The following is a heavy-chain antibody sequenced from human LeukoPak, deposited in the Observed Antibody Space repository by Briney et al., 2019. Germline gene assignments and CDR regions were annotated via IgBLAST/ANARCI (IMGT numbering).Heavy chain of an antibody. CDR2: IFHTGSS. CDR1: GDSISSGDYS. V-gene: IGHV4-30-2*01. D-gene: IGHD3-10*01. Sequence: PSQTLSLTCTVSGDSISSGDYSWSWIRQPSGKGLEWIGYIFHTGSSYYNPSLRRRVTISVDRSRNQFSLRLTSVTAADTAVYYCARELWFVNAPGSWLDPWGQGTLVTVSS. CDR3: ARELWFVNAPGSWLDP. J-gene: IGHJ5*02.